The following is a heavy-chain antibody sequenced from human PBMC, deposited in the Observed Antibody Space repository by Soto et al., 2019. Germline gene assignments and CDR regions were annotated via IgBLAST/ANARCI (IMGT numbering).Heavy chain of an antibody. Sequence: SETLSLTCAVYGGSFSGYYWSWIRQPPGKGLEWIGEINHSGSTNYNPSLKSRVTISVDTSKNQFSLKLSSVTAADTAVYYCCITIFGVAWDYMDVWGKGTTVTV. D-gene: IGHD3-3*01. V-gene: IGHV4-34*01. CDR3: CITIFGVAWDYMDV. CDR2: INHSGST. CDR1: GGSFSGYY. J-gene: IGHJ6*03.